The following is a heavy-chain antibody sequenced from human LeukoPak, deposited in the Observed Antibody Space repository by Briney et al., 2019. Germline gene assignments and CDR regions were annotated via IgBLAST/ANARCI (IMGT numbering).Heavy chain of an antibody. J-gene: IGHJ4*02. CDR3: ARAEPRGSVWYPY. CDR1: GFTVSSNY. D-gene: IGHD6-13*01. CDR2: IFHSGST. Sequence: GSLRLSCAASGFTVSSNYMSWARQPPGKGLEWIGEIFHSGSTNYNPSLKSRVTILVDKSKNQFSLKLNSVTAADTAVYYCARAEPRGSVWYPYWGQGTLVTVSS. V-gene: IGHV4-4*02.